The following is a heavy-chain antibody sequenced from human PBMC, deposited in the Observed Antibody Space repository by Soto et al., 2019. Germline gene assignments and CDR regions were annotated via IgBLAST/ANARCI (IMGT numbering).Heavy chain of an antibody. CDR2: ISGSGGST. CDR1: GFTFSSYA. Sequence: GGSLRLSCAASGFTFSSYAMHWVRQAPGKGLEWVAVISGSGGSTYYADSVKGRFTISRDNSKNTLYLQMNSLRAEDTAVYYCAKDVYSSSWFDYWGQGTLVTVSS. V-gene: IGHV3-23*01. CDR3: AKDVYSSSWFDY. D-gene: IGHD6-13*01. J-gene: IGHJ4*02.